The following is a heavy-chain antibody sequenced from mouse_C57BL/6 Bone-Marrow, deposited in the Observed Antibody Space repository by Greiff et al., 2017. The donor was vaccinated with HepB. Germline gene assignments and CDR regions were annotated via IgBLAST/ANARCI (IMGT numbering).Heavy chain of an antibody. CDR3: ARSGYDYDVAY. CDR2: IYPRDGST. CDR1: GYTFTSYD. J-gene: IGHJ3*01. Sequence: VQRVESGPELVKPGASVKLSCKASGYTFTSYDINWVKQRPGQGLEWIGWIYPRDGSTKYNEKFKGKATLTVDTSSSTAYMELHSLTSEDSAVYFCARSGYDYDVAYWGQGTRVTVSA. D-gene: IGHD2-4*01. V-gene: IGHV1-85*01.